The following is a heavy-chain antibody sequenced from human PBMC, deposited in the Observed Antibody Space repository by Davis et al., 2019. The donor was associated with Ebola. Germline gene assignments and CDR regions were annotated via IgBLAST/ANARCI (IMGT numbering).Heavy chain of an antibody. CDR1: GYTFTSYG. Sequence: ASVKVSCKASGYTFTSYGITWVRQAPGQGLEWMRWINPHNGNTNYAQNVQGRVTMTTDTSTSTAYMEVGSLRSDDPAVYYCARAQFPTTSDHWGQGTLVTVSS. J-gene: IGHJ4*02. CDR2: INPHNGNT. V-gene: IGHV1-18*04. D-gene: IGHD1-1*01. CDR3: ARAQFPTTSDH.